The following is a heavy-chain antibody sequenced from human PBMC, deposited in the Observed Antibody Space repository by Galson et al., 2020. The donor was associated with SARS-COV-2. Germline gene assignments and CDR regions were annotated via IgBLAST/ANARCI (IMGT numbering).Heavy chain of an antibody. D-gene: IGHD2-21*02. Sequence: KIGESLKISCKGSGYSFTSYWIGWVRQMPGKGLEWMGIIYPGDSDTRYSPSFQGQVTISADKSISTAYLQWSSLKASDTAMYYCARLGAYCGGDCYSGAFDIWGQGTMVTVSS. CDR3: ARLGAYCGGDCYSGAFDI. J-gene: IGHJ3*02. V-gene: IGHV5-51*01. CDR1: GYSFTSYW. CDR2: IYPGDSDT.